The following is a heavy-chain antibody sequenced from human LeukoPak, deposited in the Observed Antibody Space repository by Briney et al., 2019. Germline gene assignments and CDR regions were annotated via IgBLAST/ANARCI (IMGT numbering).Heavy chain of an antibody. Sequence: SETLSLTCTVSGGSISSYYWSWIRQPAGKGLEWIGRIYTSGSTNYNPSLKSRVTISVDTSKNQFSLKLSSVTAADTAVYYCARHLNSGSYLRYYYYGMDVWGQGTTVTVSS. V-gene: IGHV4-4*07. CDR1: GGSISSYY. D-gene: IGHD1-26*01. J-gene: IGHJ6*02. CDR3: ARHLNSGSYLRYYYYGMDV. CDR2: IYTSGST.